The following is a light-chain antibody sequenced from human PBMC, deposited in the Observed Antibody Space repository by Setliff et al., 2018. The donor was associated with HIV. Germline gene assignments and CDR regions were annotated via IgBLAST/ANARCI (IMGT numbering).Light chain of an antibody. CDR2: DVS. V-gene: IGLV2-23*02. Sequence: SALTQPASVSGSPGQSITISCTGTSSDGGGYNYVSWYQQHPGKAPKLMIYDVSKRTSGVSNRFSGSKSGNTASLTISGLQAEDEADYYCCSYAGSSNVFGGGTKVTVL. CDR3: CSYAGSSNV. J-gene: IGLJ2*01. CDR1: SSDGGGYNY.